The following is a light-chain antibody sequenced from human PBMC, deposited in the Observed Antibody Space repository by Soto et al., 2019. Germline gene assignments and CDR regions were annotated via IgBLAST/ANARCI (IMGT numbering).Light chain of an antibody. Sequence: QSALTQPASVSGSPGQSITISCTGTNSDVGAYPYVSWYQQHPGNAPKLLIYEVADRPSGVSDRFSGSKSGNTASLTISALQAEDEAVYYCASYTRTTTLVFGGGTKLTVL. J-gene: IGLJ2*01. CDR1: NSDVGAYPY. V-gene: IGLV2-14*03. CDR3: ASYTRTTTLV. CDR2: EVA.